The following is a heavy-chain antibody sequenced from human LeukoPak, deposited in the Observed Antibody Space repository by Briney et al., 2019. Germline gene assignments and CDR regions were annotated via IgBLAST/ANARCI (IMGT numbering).Heavy chain of an antibody. CDR3: ARNKPGRFLEWLRKRNWFDP. CDR2: IYTSGST. D-gene: IGHD3-3*01. J-gene: IGHJ5*02. V-gene: IGHV4-61*02. CDR1: GGSISSGSYY. Sequence: PSQTLSLTCTVSGGSISSGSYYWSWIRQPAGKGLEWIGRIYTSGSTNYNPSLKSRVTISVDTSKNQFSLKLSSVTAADTAVYYCARNKPGRFLEWLRKRNWFDPWGQGTLVTVSS.